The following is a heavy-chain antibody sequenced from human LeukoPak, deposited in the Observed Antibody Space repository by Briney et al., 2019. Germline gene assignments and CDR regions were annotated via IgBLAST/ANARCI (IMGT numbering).Heavy chain of an antibody. D-gene: IGHD6-19*01. J-gene: IGHJ4*02. CDR1: GGTFSSYA. V-gene: IGHV1-69*05. CDR3: ARDNSGWYYFDY. Sequence: SVKVSCKASGGTFSSYAICWVRQAPGQGLEWMGRIILIFGTANYAQKFQGRVTITTDESTSTAYMELSSLRSEDTAVYYCARDNSGWYYFDYWGQGTLVTVSS. CDR2: IILIFGTA.